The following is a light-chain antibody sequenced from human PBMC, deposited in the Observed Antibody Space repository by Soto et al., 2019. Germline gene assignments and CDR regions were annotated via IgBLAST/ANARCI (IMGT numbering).Light chain of an antibody. J-gene: IGLJ3*02. CDR2: DVT. CDR3: QSYDSSLSGWV. CDR1: SSDVGGFEY. V-gene: IGLV2-14*01. Sequence: QSALSQPASVSGSPGQSITISCTGTSSDVGGFEYVSWYQHQPGKAPKLIIYDVTKRPSGVSNRFSGSKSGNTASLTISGLQAEDEADYHCQSYDSSLSGWVFGGGTKLTVL.